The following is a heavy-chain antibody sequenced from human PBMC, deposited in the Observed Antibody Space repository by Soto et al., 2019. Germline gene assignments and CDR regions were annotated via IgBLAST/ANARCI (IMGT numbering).Heavy chain of an antibody. V-gene: IGHV3-21*01. CDR2: ISSSSSYI. D-gene: IGHD3-22*01. CDR3: ARLHYYDSSGFYL. CDR1: GFTFSSYS. J-gene: IGHJ4*02. Sequence: EVQLVESGGGLVKPGGSLRLSCAASGFTFSSYSMNWVRQAPGKGLEWVSSISSSSSYIYYGDSVKGRFTISRDNAKNSLYLQMNSLRAEDTATYYCARLHYYDSSGFYLWGQGTLVTVSS.